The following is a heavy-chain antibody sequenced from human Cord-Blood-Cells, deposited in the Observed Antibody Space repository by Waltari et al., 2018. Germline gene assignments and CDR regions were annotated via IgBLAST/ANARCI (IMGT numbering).Heavy chain of an antibody. J-gene: IGHJ4*02. CDR3: ARDESTVTDY. V-gene: IGHV3-66*01. CDR1: GFTVSSNY. Sequence: EVQLVESGGGLVQPGGSLRLSCAASGFTVSSNYMSWVRQAPGRGLEWVSVIYGGGSTYYADSVKGRFTISRDNSKNTLYLQMNSLRAEDTAVYYCARDESTVTDYWGQGTLVTVSS. D-gene: IGHD4-4*01. CDR2: IYGGGST.